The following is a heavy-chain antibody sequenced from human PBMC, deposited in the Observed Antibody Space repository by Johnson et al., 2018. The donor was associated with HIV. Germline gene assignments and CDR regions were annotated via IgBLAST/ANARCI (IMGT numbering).Heavy chain of an antibody. V-gene: IGHV3-11*04. CDR1: GFTFSDYY. CDR3: TRGGWKVVTSIFAFDI. CDR2: ISSSGNTI. D-gene: IGHD2-21*02. J-gene: IGHJ3*02. Sequence: VQLVESGGGLVKPGGSLRLSCAASGFTFSDYYMSWIRQAPGKGLEWVSYISSSGNTIYYADSVKGRFTISRDNAKNSLYLQMNSLRVEDTAVYYCTRGGWKVVTSIFAFDIWGQGTMVAVSS.